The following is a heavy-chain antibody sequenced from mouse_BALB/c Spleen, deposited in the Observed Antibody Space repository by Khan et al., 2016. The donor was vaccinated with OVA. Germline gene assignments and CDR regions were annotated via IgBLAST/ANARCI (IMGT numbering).Heavy chain of an antibody. CDR2: IYPGSGNT. CDR3: ARMDTTSLDY. CDR1: GYTFTDYY. Sequence: LEESGTELARPGASVKLSCKASGYTFTDYYITWVKQRTGQGLEWIGEIYPGSGNTYYNEKFKGKATLTADKSSNTAYMQLSSLTSEDSAVYFCARMDTTSLDYWGQGTTLTVSS. J-gene: IGHJ2*01. D-gene: IGHD2-3*01. V-gene: IGHV1-77*01.